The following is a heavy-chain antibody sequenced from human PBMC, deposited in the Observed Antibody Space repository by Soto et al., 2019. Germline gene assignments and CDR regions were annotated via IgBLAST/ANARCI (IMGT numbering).Heavy chain of an antibody. CDR3: ARDVTVTQYYYYGMDV. CDR2: ISYDGSNK. V-gene: IGHV3-30-3*01. J-gene: IGHJ6*02. CDR1: GFTFSSYA. D-gene: IGHD4-17*01. Sequence: GGSLRLSCAASGFTFSSYAMHWVRQAPGKGLEWVAVISYDGSNKYYADSVKGRFTISRDNSKNTLYLQMNSLRAEDTAVYYCARDVTVTQYYYYGMDVWGQGTTVTVSS.